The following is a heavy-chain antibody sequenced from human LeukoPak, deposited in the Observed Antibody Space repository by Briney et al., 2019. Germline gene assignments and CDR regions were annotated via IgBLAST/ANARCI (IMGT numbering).Heavy chain of an antibody. CDR2: ISGSGDST. J-gene: IGHJ4*02. V-gene: IGHV3-23*01. CDR1: RFTFSSYG. D-gene: IGHD3-10*01. CDR3: AKDRRAGSYDY. Sequence: GGSLRLSCAASRFTFSSYGMNWVRQAPGKGLEWVSAISGSGDSTYYADSVKGRFTISRDNSKNTLYLQMNSLRAEDTAAYYCAKDRRAGSYDYWGQGTLVTVSS.